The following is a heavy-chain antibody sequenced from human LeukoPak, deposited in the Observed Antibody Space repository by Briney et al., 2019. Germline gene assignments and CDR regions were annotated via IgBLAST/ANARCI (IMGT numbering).Heavy chain of an antibody. V-gene: IGHV3-53*01. D-gene: IGHD5-24*01. CDR2: IYSGGST. CDR1: GFTVSSNY. J-gene: IGHJ5*02. Sequence: PGGSLRLSCAASGFTVSSNYMSWVRQAPGKGLEWVSVIYSGGSTYYADSVKGRFTISRDNSKNTLYLQMNSLRAEDTAVYYCASSRDGYNVNWFDPWGQGTLVTVSS. CDR3: ASSRDGYNVNWFDP.